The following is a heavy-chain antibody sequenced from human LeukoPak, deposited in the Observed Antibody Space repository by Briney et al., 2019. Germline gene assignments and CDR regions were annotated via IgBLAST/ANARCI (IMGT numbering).Heavy chain of an antibody. V-gene: IGHV3-21*01. J-gene: IGHJ3*02. CDR1: GFTFINYS. CDR3: ARAEGVYYDILTGSNAFDI. CDR2: ISTNSAFI. D-gene: IGHD3-9*01. Sequence: GGSLRLSCTASGFTFINYSMNWVRQAPGKGLEWVSSISTNSAFIYYADSVRGRFTISRDNTKNSLYLQMNSLRAEDTAVYYCARAEGVYYDILTGSNAFDIWGQGTMVTVSS.